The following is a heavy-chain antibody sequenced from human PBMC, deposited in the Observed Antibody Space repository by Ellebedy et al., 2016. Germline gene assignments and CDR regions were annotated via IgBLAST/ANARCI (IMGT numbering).Heavy chain of an antibody. CDR1: GYTFTSYD. J-gene: IGHJ4*02. Sequence: ASVKVSXXASGYTFTSYDMHWVRQAPGQRLEWMGWINAATGNTKYSQKFQGRVTITRDRSATTASMELSSLRSEDTAVYYCARGAQKLLYTPLFDYWGQGTLVTVSS. V-gene: IGHV1-3*01. D-gene: IGHD4-23*01. CDR3: ARGAQKLLYTPLFDY. CDR2: INAATGNT.